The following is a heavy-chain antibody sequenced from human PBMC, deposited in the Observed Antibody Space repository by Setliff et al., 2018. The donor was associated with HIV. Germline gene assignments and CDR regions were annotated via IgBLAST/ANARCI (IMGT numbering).Heavy chain of an antibody. CDR1: GFTFSSYA. D-gene: IGHD2-2*03. CDR2: ISGSGVGT. V-gene: IGHV3-23*01. J-gene: IGHJ5*01. Sequence: GGSLRLSCAASGFTFSSYAMSWVRQAPGKGLEWVSSISGSGVGTHYADSVKGRFTISRDTSKDTLYLDMNSLRAEDTATYYCAKALVIVVVPAPHFDSWGQGTLVAVSS. CDR3: AKALVIVVVPAPHFDS.